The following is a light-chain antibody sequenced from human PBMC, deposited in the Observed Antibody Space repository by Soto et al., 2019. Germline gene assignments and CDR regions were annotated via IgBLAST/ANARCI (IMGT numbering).Light chain of an antibody. CDR1: SSDVGAYNF. CDR3: SAYTISRTYV. V-gene: IGLV2-14*03. Sequence: QSALTQPASVSGSPGQSITISCTGTSSDVGAYNFVSWHQQHPGKAPKLMIYNVYDRPSGISYRFSGSKSGNTASLTISGLQGEDEAEYYCSAYTISRTYVFGTGTKVIVL. J-gene: IGLJ1*01. CDR2: NVY.